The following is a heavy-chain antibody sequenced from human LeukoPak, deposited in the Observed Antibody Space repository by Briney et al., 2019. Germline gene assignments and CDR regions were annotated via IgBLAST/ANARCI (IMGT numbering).Heavy chain of an antibody. Sequence: GGSLRLSCAASGLTFSSYEMNWVRQAPGKGLEWVSYISSSGSTIYYADSVKGRFTISRDNAKNTLYLQMNSLRAEDTAVYYCASSTSRQRVAGVYFDNWGQGTLVTVSS. CDR1: GLTFSSYE. V-gene: IGHV3-48*03. CDR2: ISSSGSTI. D-gene: IGHD6-19*01. J-gene: IGHJ4*01. CDR3: ASSTSRQRVAGVYFDN.